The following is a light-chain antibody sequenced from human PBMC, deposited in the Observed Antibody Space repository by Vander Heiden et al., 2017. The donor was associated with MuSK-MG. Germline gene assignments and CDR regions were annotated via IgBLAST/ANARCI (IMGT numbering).Light chain of an antibody. V-gene: IGKV3-15*01. CDR1: QSVSSN. Sequence: IVMTQSPATLSVSPGERATLSCRASQSVSSNLAWYQQKPGQAPRLLIYGASTRVTGIPARFSGSGSGTEFTLTISSLQSEDFAVYYCQQYNNWPPQLTFGGGTKVEIK. CDR3: QQYNNWPPQLT. J-gene: IGKJ4*01. CDR2: GAS.